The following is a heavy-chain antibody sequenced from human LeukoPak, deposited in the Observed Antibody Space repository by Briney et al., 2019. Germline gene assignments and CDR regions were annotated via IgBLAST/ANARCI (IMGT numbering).Heavy chain of an antibody. V-gene: IGHV3-21*01. CDR3: ARAFHGLRYFDY. Sequence: GGSLRLSCAASGFIFSSYSMNWVRQAPGKGLEWVSSISSSSTYIYYADSVKGRFTISRDNAKNSLYLQMNSLRAEDTAVYYCARAFHGLRYFDYWGQGTLVTVSS. D-gene: IGHD3-9*01. CDR1: GFIFSSYS. J-gene: IGHJ4*02. CDR2: ISSSSTYI.